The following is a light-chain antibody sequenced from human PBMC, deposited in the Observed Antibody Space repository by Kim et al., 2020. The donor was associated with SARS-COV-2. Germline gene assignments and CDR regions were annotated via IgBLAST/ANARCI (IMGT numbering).Light chain of an antibody. CDR3: QVWDSSSDSHVV. V-gene: IGLV3-21*03. CDR1: NIVNKT. CDR2: DDR. Sequence: PGKPATIACGGNNIVNKTVKWYQQKPGQAPVLVIHDDRDRPSGIPERFSGSNSGNTATLTISRVEAGDEADYYCQVWDSSSDSHVVFGGGTQLTVL. J-gene: IGLJ2*01.